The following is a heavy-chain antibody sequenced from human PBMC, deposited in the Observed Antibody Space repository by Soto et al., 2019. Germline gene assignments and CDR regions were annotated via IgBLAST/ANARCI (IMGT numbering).Heavy chain of an antibody. D-gene: IGHD5-18*01. CDR2: ISGSGGST. V-gene: IGHV3-23*01. CDR3: ACGGYSYGYLKVHSPHYYYGMDV. Sequence: SGGSLRLSCAASGFTFSSYAMSWVRQAPGKGLEWVSAISGSGGSTYYADSVKGRFTISRDNSKNTLYLQMNSLRAEDTAVYYCACGGYSYGYLKVHSPHYYYGMDVWGQGTTVTVSS. J-gene: IGHJ6*02. CDR1: GFTFSSYA.